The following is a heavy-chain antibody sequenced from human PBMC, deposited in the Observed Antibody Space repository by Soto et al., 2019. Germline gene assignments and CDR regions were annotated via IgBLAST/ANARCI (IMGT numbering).Heavy chain of an antibody. CDR2: ISDSVTTT. CDR1: GFMFSDYE. CDR3: VRDARGGGLLLWEY. D-gene: IGHD3-16*01. V-gene: IGHV3-48*03. Sequence: GGSLRLSCAASGFMFSDYEMNWVRQAPGKGLEWVSYISDSVTTTYYTDSVKGRFTISRDNAKESLYLHMNSLRAEDTATYFCVRDARGGGLLLWEYWGQGIVVTGSS. J-gene: IGHJ4*02.